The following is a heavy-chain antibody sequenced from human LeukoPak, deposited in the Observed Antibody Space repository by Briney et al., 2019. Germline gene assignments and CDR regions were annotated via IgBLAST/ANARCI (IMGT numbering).Heavy chain of an antibody. Sequence: GGSLRLSCAASGFTFSDNYMTWVRQAPGKGLEWVSVFYSGGTTSYADSVKGRFTISRDNSKNTLYLQMNSLRAEDTAVYYCARVRGWLYFDFWGQGTLVTVSS. CDR3: ARVRGWLYFDF. D-gene: IGHD5-12*01. J-gene: IGHJ4*02. CDR2: FYSGGTT. V-gene: IGHV3-53*01. CDR1: GFTFSDNY.